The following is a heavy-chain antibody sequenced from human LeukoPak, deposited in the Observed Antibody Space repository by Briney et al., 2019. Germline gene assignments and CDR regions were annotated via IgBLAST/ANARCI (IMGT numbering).Heavy chain of an antibody. CDR2: IIPIFGTA. CDR3: AREGGYYDSSGYFDY. J-gene: IGHJ4*02. V-gene: IGHV1-69*05. D-gene: IGHD3-22*01. Sequence: SVTVSCKASGGTFSSYAISWVRQPPGQGLEWMGGIIPIFGTAICAQKFQGRVTITTDESTSTAYMELSSLRSEDTAVYYCAREGGYYDSSGYFDYWGQGTLVTVS. CDR1: GGTFSSYA.